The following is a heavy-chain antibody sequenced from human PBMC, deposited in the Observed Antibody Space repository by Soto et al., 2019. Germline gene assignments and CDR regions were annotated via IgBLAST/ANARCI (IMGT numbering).Heavy chain of an antibody. CDR1: GTSISSYY. J-gene: IGHJ4*02. CDR3: ARYNSYAIDY. D-gene: IGHD2-8*01. CDR2: IHYNGTT. Sequence: VQLQESGPGLVKPSETLSLTCTVSGTSISSYYWGWIWQPPGKGLEWITNIHYNGTTNYNPSLTSRVTLSADTNKNQCSLNIPSVTAADRAIHYRARYNSYAIDYWGRGTLVNDSS. V-gene: IGHV4-59*12.